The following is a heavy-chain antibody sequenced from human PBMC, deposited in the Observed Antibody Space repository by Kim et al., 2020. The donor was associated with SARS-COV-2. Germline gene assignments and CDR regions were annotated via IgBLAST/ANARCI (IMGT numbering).Heavy chain of an antibody. CDR1: GDSLSSSSYY. CDR3: PRHHRYSSAWDV. Sequence: SETLSLTCTVSGDSLSSSSYYWGWIRQPPGKGLEWIGTAYYIGNTNYNLSLKIRVTISAATSKNQFSMKLGSVTAADTAYYYCPRHHRYSSAWDV. D-gene: IGHD6-19*01. CDR2: AYYIGNT. V-gene: IGHV4-39*01. J-gene: IGHJ6*01.